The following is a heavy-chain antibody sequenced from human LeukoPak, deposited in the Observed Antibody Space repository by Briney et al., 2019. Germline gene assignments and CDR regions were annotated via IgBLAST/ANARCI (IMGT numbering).Heavy chain of an antibody. J-gene: IGHJ3*02. Sequence: GGSLRLSCAASGFTVSSNYMSWVRQAPGKGLEWVSVIYSGGSTYYADSVKGRFTISRDNSKNTLYLQMNSLRAEDTAVYYCAKAMNYYDSSGDDALHIWGQGTMVTVSS. CDR3: AKAMNYYDSSGDDALHI. D-gene: IGHD3-22*01. CDR1: GFTVSSNY. CDR2: IYSGGST. V-gene: IGHV3-53*01.